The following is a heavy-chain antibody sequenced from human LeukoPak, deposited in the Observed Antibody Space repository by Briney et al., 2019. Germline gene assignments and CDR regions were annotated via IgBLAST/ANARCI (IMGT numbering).Heavy chain of an antibody. D-gene: IGHD5-18*01. CDR3: AREDTAMGPDY. CDR1: GFTFSSYA. CDR2: ISYDGSNK. Sequence: GGSLRLSCAASGFTFSSYAMHWVRQAPGKGLEWVAVISYDGSNKYYADSVKVRFTISRDNSKNTLYLQMNSLRAEDTAVYYCAREDTAMGPDYWGQGTLVTVSS. V-gene: IGHV3-30-3*01. J-gene: IGHJ4*02.